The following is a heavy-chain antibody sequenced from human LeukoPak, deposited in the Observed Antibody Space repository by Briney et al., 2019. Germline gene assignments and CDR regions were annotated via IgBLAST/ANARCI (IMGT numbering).Heavy chain of an antibody. V-gene: IGHV3-33*01. D-gene: IGHD1-26*01. Sequence: GGSLRLSCAASGFTFSGYTMHWVRQAPGKGLEWVAVIWFDGSNTYYADSVKGRFTISRDNSKNTLYLQMNSLRAEDTASYYCASNSGSSGGYWGQGTLVTVSS. CDR3: ASNSGSSGGY. CDR1: GFTFSGYT. J-gene: IGHJ4*02. CDR2: IWFDGSNT.